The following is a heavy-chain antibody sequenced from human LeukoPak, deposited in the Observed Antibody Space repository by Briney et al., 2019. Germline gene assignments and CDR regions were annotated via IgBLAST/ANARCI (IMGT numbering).Heavy chain of an antibody. CDR1: GFIFTNYA. Sequence: GGSLRLSCAASGFIFTNYAMSWVRQAPGKGLEWVSSFDTLDGLTNYAESVKGRFTISSENSKNTLYLEMNSLTAEDTAVYYCAKPFSFGSERSYHAFDTWGHGALVTVSS. V-gene: IGHV3-23*01. CDR2: FDTLDGLT. CDR3: AKPFSFGSERSYHAFDT. J-gene: IGHJ4*01. D-gene: IGHD2-21*01.